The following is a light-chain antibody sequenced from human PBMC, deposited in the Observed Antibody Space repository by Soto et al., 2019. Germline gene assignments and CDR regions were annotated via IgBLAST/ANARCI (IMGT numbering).Light chain of an antibody. CDR3: QQYNSYPLT. V-gene: IGKV1-5*03. Sequence: DIQMTQSPSTLSASVGDRVAITCRASQSISNWLAWYQQKPGKAPKLLIHEASTLESGVPSRFSGSGSGTEFTLTISSLQPDDFAPYYCQQYNSYPLTFGGGTKVEIK. CDR2: EAS. J-gene: IGKJ4*01. CDR1: QSISNW.